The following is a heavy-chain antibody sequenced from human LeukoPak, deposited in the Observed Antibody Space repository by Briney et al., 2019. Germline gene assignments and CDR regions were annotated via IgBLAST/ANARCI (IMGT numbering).Heavy chain of an antibody. CDR1: GGSVSSGTYY. CDR2: IYYSGST. V-gene: IGHV4-61*01. D-gene: IGHD1-1*01. CDR3: ARDRVRGNANPYFDY. Sequence: SETLSLTCTVSGGSVSSGTYYCSWLRQPPGKGLEWIGYIYYSGSTNYNPSLKSRVTISIDTSKNQFSLKLSSVTAADTAVYYCARDRVRGNANPYFDYWGQGTLVTVSS. J-gene: IGHJ4*02.